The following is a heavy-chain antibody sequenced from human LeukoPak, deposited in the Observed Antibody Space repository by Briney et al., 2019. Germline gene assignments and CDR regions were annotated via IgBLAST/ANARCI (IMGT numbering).Heavy chain of an antibody. CDR3: ARDDRRTGRDY. Sequence: KPSETLSLTCTVSRDSISSYYWSWIRQPPGKGLEWIGYIYYSGSTNYNPSLKSRVTISVDTSKNQFSLKLSSVTAADTAVYYCARDDRRTGRDYWGQGTLVTVSS. V-gene: IGHV4-59*01. CDR2: IYYSGST. D-gene: IGHD7-27*01. J-gene: IGHJ4*02. CDR1: RDSISSYY.